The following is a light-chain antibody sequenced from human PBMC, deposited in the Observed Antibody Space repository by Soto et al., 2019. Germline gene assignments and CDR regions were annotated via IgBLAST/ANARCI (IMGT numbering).Light chain of an antibody. V-gene: IGKV3-15*01. J-gene: IGKJ1*01. Sequence: EIVLTQSPGTLSLSPGERATLSCRASQSIGSAYLDWFQHKPGQAPRLLTYGASTRATGIPARFSGSWSGTEFTLTISSLQPEDFAVYYCQKYYNWPRTCGQWTKVEI. CDR3: QKYYNWPRT. CDR1: QSIGSAY. CDR2: GAS.